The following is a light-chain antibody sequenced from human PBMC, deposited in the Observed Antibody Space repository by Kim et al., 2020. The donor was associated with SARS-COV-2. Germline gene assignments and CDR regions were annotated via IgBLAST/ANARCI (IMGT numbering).Light chain of an antibody. V-gene: IGKV4-1*01. CDR1: QSVLYSSKNKNY. CDR2: WAS. J-gene: IGKJ2*01. CDR3: QQYYSTPPA. Sequence: DIVMTQFPDSLAVSLGERATINCKSSQSVLYSSKNKNYLAWYQQKPGQPPKLLIYWASTRESGVPDRFSGSGSGTDFTLTISSLQAEDVAVYYCQQYYSTPPAFGQGTKLEI.